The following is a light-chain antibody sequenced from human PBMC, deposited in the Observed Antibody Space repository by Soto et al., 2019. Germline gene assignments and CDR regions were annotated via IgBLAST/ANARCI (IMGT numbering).Light chain of an antibody. J-gene: IGKJ1*01. V-gene: IGKV1-5*01. Sequence: DIQMTQSPSTLSASVGDRVTITCRASQSISSWLAWYQQKPGKAPKLLIYDASSLESGVPSRFSGSGSGTEFTLTISSLQPDDFATYYCQQYNSYSWTFGQGTTVAI. CDR2: DAS. CDR1: QSISSW. CDR3: QQYNSYSWT.